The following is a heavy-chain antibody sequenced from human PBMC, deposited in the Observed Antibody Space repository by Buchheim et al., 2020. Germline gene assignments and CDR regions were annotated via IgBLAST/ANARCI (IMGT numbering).Heavy chain of an antibody. CDR2: IYSGGST. CDR3: ARDWGHYDILTGYEYADY. CDR1: GFTVSSNY. D-gene: IGHD3-9*01. J-gene: IGHJ4*02. V-gene: IGHV3-66*01. Sequence: EVQLVESGGGLVQPGGSLRLSCAASGFTVSSNYMSWVRQAPGKGLEWVSVIYSGGSTYYAASVKGRFTISRDNSKNKPLLQMNSLRAEDTAVYYCARDWGHYDILTGYEYADYWGQGTL.